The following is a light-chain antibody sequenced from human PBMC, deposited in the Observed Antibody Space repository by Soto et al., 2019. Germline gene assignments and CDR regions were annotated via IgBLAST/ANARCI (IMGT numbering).Light chain of an antibody. V-gene: IGLV2-8*01. Sequence: QSVLTQPPSASGSPGQSVTISCPGTSRDVGGYNYVSWYQQHPGKAPKLMIYEISKRPSGVPDRFPGSKSGNTASLTVSWVQAEDEADYYCTSDTNRITFEDVCRTGTKV. CDR3: TSDTNRITFEDV. J-gene: IGLJ1*01. CDR2: EIS. CDR1: SRDVGGYNY.